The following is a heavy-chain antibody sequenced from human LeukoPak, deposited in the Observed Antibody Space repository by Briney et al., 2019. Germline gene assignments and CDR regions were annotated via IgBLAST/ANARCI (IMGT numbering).Heavy chain of an antibody. D-gene: IGHD6-19*01. CDR2: ISYDGSNK. CDR3: AKSLPSGWYVLDY. Sequence: GGSLRLSCAASGFTFSSYGMHWVRQAPGKGLEWVAVISYDGSNKYYADSVKGRFTISRDNSKNTLYLQMNSLRAEDTAVYYCAKSLPSGWYVLDYWAREPWSPSPQ. J-gene: IGHJ4*02. V-gene: IGHV3-30*18. CDR1: GFTFSSYG.